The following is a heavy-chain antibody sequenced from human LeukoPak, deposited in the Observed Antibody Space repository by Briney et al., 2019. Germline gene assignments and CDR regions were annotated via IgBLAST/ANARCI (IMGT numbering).Heavy chain of an antibody. CDR3: ARHGGVAAAGTPHYYYYYMDV. V-gene: IGHV5-51*01. J-gene: IGHJ6*03. CDR1: GSRFTSYW. Sequence: GEPLQISCKGSGSRFTSYWIGWVRQMPGKGLEWMGFIYTGDSDTRYSPSFQGQVTISADKSISTAYLQWSSLKASDTAMYYCARHGGVAAAGTPHYYYYYMDVWGKGTTVTVSS. D-gene: IGHD6-13*01. CDR2: IYTGDSDT.